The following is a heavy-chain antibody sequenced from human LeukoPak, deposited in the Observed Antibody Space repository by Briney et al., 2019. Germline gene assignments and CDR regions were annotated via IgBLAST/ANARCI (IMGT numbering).Heavy chain of an antibody. V-gene: IGHV3-30*02. J-gene: IGHJ4*02. CDR2: IRYDGSNE. CDR3: ANRHYDSSGYYSY. D-gene: IGHD3-22*01. CDR1: GFTFSSCG. Sequence: GGSLRLSCAASGFTFSSCGMHWVRQAPGKGLEWVSFIRYDGSNEYYADSVKGRFTISRDNSKNTLYLQMNSLRAEDTAVYYCANRHYDSSGYYSYWGQGTLVTVSS.